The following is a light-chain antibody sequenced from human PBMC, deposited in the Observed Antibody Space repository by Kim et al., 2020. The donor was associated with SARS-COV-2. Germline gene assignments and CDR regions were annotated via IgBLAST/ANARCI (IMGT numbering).Light chain of an antibody. J-gene: IGKJ1*01. V-gene: IGKV1-27*01. CDR2: AAS. CDR1: QGISNY. Sequence: GSVGDRVTITCRARQGISNYLAWFQLKPGKAPKLLIYAASALQPGVPSRFSGSGSGTDFTLTVTSLQPEDVATYYCQKCDSAPWTFGQGTKVDIK. CDR3: QKCDSAPWT.